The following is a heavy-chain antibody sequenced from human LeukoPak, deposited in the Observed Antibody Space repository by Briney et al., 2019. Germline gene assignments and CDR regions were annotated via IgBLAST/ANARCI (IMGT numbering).Heavy chain of an antibody. Sequence: ASVKVSCKASGYTFTSYGISWVRQAPGQGLEWMGWISAYNGNTNYAQKLQGRVTMTTDTSTSTAYMELRSLRSDDTAVYYCARIMRHMMEDVLDLWGQGTRVTISS. J-gene: IGHJ3*01. CDR2: ISAYNGNT. D-gene: IGHD3-16*01. CDR1: GYTFTSYG. CDR3: ARIMRHMMEDVLDL. V-gene: IGHV1-18*01.